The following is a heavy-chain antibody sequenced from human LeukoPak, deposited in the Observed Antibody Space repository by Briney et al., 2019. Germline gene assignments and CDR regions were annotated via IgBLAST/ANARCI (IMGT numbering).Heavy chain of an antibody. V-gene: IGHV1-69*04. CDR3: ARDLYYDSSGYYLGEYYFDY. J-gene: IGHJ4*02. CDR1: GGTFSSYA. Sequence: ASVNVSCKASGGTFSSYAISWVRQAPGQGLEWMGRIIPILGIANYAQKFQGRVTITADKSTSTAYMELSSLRSEDTAVYYCARDLYYDSSGYYLGEYYFDYWGQGTLVTVSS. D-gene: IGHD3-22*01. CDR2: IIPILGIA.